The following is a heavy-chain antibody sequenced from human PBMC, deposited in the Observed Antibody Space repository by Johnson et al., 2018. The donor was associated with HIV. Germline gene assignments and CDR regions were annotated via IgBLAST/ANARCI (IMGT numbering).Heavy chain of an antibody. V-gene: IGHV3-11*04. CDR2: ISSSDSSL. CDR3: ARVGSSGWLGRAFDI. CDR1: GFTFKDHY. Sequence: VQLVESGGGLVKPGGSLRLSCVASGFTFKDHYMSWIRQAPGKGLEWVSYISSSDSSLYYADSVKGRFTISRDNAKNSLYLQMNSLRAEDTAVYYCARVGSSGWLGRAFDIWGQGTMVTVSS. J-gene: IGHJ3*02. D-gene: IGHD6-19*01.